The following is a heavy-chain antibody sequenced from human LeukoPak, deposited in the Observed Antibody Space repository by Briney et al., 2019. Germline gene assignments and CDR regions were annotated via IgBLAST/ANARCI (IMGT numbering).Heavy chain of an antibody. Sequence: SVKVSCKASGGTFSSYAISWVRQAPGQGLEWMGRTIPILGIANYAQKFQGRVTITADKSTSTAYMELSSLRSEDTAVYYCARLNVVPSAAWGQGTLVTVSS. CDR1: GGTFSSYA. CDR2: TIPILGIA. D-gene: IGHD6-6*01. CDR3: ARLNVVPSAA. V-gene: IGHV1-69*04. J-gene: IGHJ5*02.